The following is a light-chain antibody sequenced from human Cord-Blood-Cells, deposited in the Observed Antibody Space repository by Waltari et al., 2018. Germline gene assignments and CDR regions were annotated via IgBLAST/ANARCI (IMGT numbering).Light chain of an antibody. J-gene: IGLJ2*01. Sequence: QSVLTQPPSASGTPGQRVTISCSGSSSNIGSTYVYWYQQLPGTAPKLLIYRNNQRPSGVPDRFSGSKSGTSASLAISGLRSEDEADYYCAAWDDSLSAVVFGGGTKLTAL. CDR1: SSNIGSTY. CDR3: AAWDDSLSAVV. V-gene: IGLV1-47*01. CDR2: RNN.